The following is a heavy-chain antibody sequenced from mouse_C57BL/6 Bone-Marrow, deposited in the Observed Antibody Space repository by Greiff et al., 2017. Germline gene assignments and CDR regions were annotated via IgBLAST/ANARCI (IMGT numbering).Heavy chain of an antibody. CDR3: AITSYDYDGYYYAMDY. J-gene: IGHJ4*01. Sequence: VKLVESGPGLVAPSQSLSITCTVSGFSLTSYAISWVRQPPGKGLEWRGVIWNGGGTHYNLALKSRLSISKDSSKSQVFLKMNSLETDDTARYFFAITSYDYDGYYYAMDYWGQGTSVTVSS. D-gene: IGHD2-4*01. CDR1: GFSLTSYA. V-gene: IGHV2-9-1*01. CDR2: IWNGGGT.